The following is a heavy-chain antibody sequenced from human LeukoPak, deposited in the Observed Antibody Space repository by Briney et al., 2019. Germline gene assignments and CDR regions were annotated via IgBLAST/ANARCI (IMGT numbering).Heavy chain of an antibody. Sequence: GASVKVSCTASGYTFTGYYMHWVRQAPGQGLEWMGWINPNSGGTNYAQKFQGRVTMTRNTSISTAYMELSSLRSEDTAVYYCARGEYSSGWLDYYYYYGMDVWGQGTTVTVSS. CDR3: ARGEYSSGWLDYYYYYGMDV. D-gene: IGHD6-19*01. CDR2: INPNSGGT. V-gene: IGHV1-2*02. CDR1: GYTFTGYY. J-gene: IGHJ6*02.